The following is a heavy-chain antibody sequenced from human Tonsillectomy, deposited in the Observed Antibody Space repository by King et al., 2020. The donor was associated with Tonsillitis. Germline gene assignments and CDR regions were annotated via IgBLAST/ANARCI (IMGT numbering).Heavy chain of an antibody. J-gene: IGHJ3*01. CDR1: GVTLNNYW. V-gene: IGHV3-7*03. D-gene: IGHD3-22*01. CDR2: IREDGNLK. CDR3: ARDTNYFDGNLYYDVFDL. Sequence: VQLVESGGGLVQPGGSLRLSCSAFGVTLNNYWMTWVRRAPGKGLEWVANIREDGNLKYYIESVEGRFTISRDNARNSVYLQMNSLRAGDTAVYYCARDTNYFDGNLYYDVFDLWGQGTMVTVSS.